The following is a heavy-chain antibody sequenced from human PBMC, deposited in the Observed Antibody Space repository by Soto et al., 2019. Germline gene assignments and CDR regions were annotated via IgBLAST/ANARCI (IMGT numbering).Heavy chain of an antibody. Sequence: GGPLRLSCAASGFTFSTYPMNWVRQAPGKGLEWVSNIRPSSESMSYADSVKGRFTVSRDNAKNSLSLQMNSPRDDDTAVYYCARDSDFEFDYWGQGTLVTVSS. CDR2: IRPSSESM. CDR1: GFTFSTYP. V-gene: IGHV3-48*02. D-gene: IGHD5-12*01. CDR3: ARDSDFEFDY. J-gene: IGHJ4*02.